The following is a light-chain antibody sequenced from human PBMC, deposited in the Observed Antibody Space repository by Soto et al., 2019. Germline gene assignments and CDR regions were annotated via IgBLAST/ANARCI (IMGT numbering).Light chain of an antibody. Sequence: QSVLTQPPSVSGAPGQRVTISCTGSSSNIGAGYDVHWYQQLPGTAPKLLMYGNSNRPSGVPDRFSGSKSGTSASLAITGLQAEDEADYYCQSYDSSLDRVFGGGTKVTVL. V-gene: IGLV1-40*01. CDR3: QSYDSSLDRV. CDR1: SSNIGAGYD. CDR2: GNS. J-gene: IGLJ2*01.